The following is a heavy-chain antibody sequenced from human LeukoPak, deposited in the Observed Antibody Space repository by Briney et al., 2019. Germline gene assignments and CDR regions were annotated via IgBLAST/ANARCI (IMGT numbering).Heavy chain of an antibody. D-gene: IGHD6-6*01. V-gene: IGHV1-69*13. CDR1: GGTFSSYA. Sequence: SVKVSCKASGGTFSSYAISWVRQAPGQGLEWMGGIIPIFGTASYAQKFQGRVTITADESTSTAYMELSSLRSEDTAVYYCAITEYSQLVTFDYWGQGTLVTVSS. CDR2: IIPIFGTA. J-gene: IGHJ4*02. CDR3: AITEYSQLVTFDY.